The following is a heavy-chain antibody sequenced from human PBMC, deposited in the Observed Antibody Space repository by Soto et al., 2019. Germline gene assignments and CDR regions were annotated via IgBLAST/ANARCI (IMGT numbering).Heavy chain of an antibody. CDR2: IHYSGRT. J-gene: IGHJ6*02. CDR3: ARMSDTAIGRYYYYYDGMDV. Sequence: SETLSLTCTACGGCISSDYWSWIREPAGKGEEWVGNIHYSGRTNYTHTLQSRVTISVDTSTNQSSLKLSSVTAADTAVYYCARMSDTAIGRYYYYYDGMDVWGQGTTVT. V-gene: IGHV4-59*01. D-gene: IGHD5-18*01. CDR1: GGCISSDY.